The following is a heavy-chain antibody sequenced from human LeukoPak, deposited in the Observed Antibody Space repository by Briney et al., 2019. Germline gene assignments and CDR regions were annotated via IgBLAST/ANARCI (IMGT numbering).Heavy chain of an antibody. CDR1: GFTFCRYS. V-gene: IGHV3-30-3*01. CDR2: ISFDGGHR. D-gene: IGHD6-13*01. J-gene: IGHJ4*02. CDR3: AIPRPIAPAGIFGAFYS. Sequence: GGSLRLSCDASGFTFCRYSMHWVREAPGKGVEWVADISFDGGHRYYADSVKGRFPIPRDNSENTLYLQINSQRPEDTARYYCAIPRPIAPAGIFGAFYSWGQGTLVTVSS.